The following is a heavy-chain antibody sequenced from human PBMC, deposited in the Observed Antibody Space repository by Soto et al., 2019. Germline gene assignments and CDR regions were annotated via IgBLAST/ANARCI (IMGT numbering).Heavy chain of an antibody. V-gene: IGHV4-31*03. CDR2: IYYSGST. Sequence: SETLSLTCTVSGGSISSGGYYWSWIRQHPGKGLEWIGYIYYSGSTYYNPSLKSRVTISVDTSKNQFSLKLSSVTAADTAVYYCARGPTDYGDETYFDYWGQGTLVTVSS. CDR1: GGSISSGGYY. CDR3: ARGPTDYGDETYFDY. J-gene: IGHJ4*02. D-gene: IGHD4-17*01.